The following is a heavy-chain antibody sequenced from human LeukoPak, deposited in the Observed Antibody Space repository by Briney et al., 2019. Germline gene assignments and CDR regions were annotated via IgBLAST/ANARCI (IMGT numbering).Heavy chain of an antibody. D-gene: IGHD2-8*02. CDR1: GFTFNAYD. Sequence: KAGGSLRLSCAASGFTFNAYDMNWVRQAPGKGLEWVSSISSSSTYIYYADSVKGRFTISRDNSKNTLYLQMDSLRAEDTAVYFCTRYNTGSVDYWGQGTLVTVSS. CDR3: TRYNTGSVDY. CDR2: ISSSSTYI. V-gene: IGHV3-21*01. J-gene: IGHJ4*02.